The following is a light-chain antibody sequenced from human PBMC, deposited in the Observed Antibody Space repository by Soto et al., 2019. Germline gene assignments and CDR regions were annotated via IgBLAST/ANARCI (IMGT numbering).Light chain of an antibody. CDR1: QSISSW. J-gene: IGKJ1*01. V-gene: IGKV1-5*03. CDR3: QQSNSYPWT. CDR2: KAS. Sequence: DIQMTQSPSTLSASAGDRVTITCRASQSISSWLAWYQQKPGKAPKLLIYKASSLQSGVPSRFSGSGSGTEFTLTISSLQPDDFATYYCQQSNSYPWTFGQGTKVDI.